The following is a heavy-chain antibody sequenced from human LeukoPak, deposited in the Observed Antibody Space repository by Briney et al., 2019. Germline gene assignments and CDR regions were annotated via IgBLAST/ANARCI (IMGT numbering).Heavy chain of an antibody. J-gene: IGHJ4*02. D-gene: IGHD1-26*01. Sequence: GGSLRLSCAASGFTFSSYEMNWVRQAPGKGLEWVSYISSSGSTIYYADSVKGRFTISRDNAKNSLYLQMNSLRAEDTAVYYCARVGSGSYDHSLYFDYWGQGTLVTVSS. CDR1: GFTFSSYE. V-gene: IGHV3-48*03. CDR2: ISSSGSTI. CDR3: ARVGSGSYDHSLYFDY.